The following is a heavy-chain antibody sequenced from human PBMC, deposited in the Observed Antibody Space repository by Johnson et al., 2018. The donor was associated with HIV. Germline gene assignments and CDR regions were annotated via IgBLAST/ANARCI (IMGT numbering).Heavy chain of an antibody. CDR3: ARDGYRYDTGVLGAFDI. D-gene: IGHD6-13*01. V-gene: IGHV3-20*04. J-gene: IGHJ3*02. Sequence: VQLVESGGGVVQPGGSLRLSCAASGFTFSSYGMHWVRQAPGKGLEWVSGSNWNGGSTGYADSVKVRFTISRDNAKNSLHLQMNSLRAEDTALYYCARDGYRYDTGVLGAFDIWGQGTMVTVSS. CDR1: GFTFSSYG. CDR2: SNWNGGST.